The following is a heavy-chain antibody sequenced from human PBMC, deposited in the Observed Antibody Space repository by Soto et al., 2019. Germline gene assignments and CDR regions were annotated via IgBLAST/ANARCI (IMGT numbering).Heavy chain of an antibody. CDR1: GMNFSGGW. Sequence: WGGLRRSDAGFGMNFSGGWLPRVRQAPGKGLVWVSRINSDGSTTSYADSVKGRFTISRDNAKNTLYLQMDSLRAEDTAVYFCASAKTGDYYPLYWGQALPITV. V-gene: IGHV3-74*01. D-gene: IGHD1-26*01. CDR3: ASAKTGDYYPLY. CDR2: INSDGSTT. J-gene: IGHJ4*02.